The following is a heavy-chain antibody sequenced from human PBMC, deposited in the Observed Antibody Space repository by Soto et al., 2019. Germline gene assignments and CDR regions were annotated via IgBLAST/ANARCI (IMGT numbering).Heavy chain of an antibody. J-gene: IGHJ2*01. CDR2: IVGNGGTA. Sequence: GGSLRLSCAASGFTFRSYAMGWVRQGPGKGLEWISTIVGNGGTAYYADSVKGRFTISRDNSQNTLSLQMDSLSADDTAVYFCAKKGSPSGDHTNWYFDLWGRGTLVTVSS. CDR1: GFTFRSYA. D-gene: IGHD7-27*01. CDR3: AKKGSPSGDHTNWYFDL. V-gene: IGHV3-23*01.